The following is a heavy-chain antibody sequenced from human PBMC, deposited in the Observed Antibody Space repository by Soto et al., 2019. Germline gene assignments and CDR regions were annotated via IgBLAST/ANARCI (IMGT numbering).Heavy chain of an antibody. CDR1: GDSISSDW. D-gene: IGHD1-20*01. CDR2: IDHSGST. CDR3: ATRTVITGAPR. J-gene: IGHJ1*01. V-gene: IGHV4-4*02. Sequence: QVHLQESGPGLVKPSGTLSLTCFVSGDSISSDWWTWVRQPPGKGLEWIGEIDHSGSTNYNASLKSRVSISIDNSKKSFSLNLNSVTAADTAVYFCATRTVITGAPRWGQGTLVTVSS.